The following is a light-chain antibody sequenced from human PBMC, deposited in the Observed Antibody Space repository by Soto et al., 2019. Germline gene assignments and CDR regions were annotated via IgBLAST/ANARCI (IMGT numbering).Light chain of an antibody. J-gene: IGKJ1*01. CDR2: GAS. V-gene: IGKV3-20*01. CDR1: QSVSSSY. Sequence: EIVMTQSPGTPSLSPGERATLSRRASQSVSSSYLAWYQQKPGQAPRLLIYGASSRATGIPDRFSGSGSGTDFTLTISCLQSEDFATYYCQQYYSFPPTFGQGTKVDIK. CDR3: QQYYSFPPT.